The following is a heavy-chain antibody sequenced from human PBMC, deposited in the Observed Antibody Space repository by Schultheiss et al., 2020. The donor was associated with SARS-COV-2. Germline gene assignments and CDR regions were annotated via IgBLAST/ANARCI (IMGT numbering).Heavy chain of an antibody. Sequence: SVKVSCKASGYTFTSYGISWVRQAPGQGLEWMGGIIPIFGTANYAQKFQGRVTITADESTSTAYMELSSLRSEDTAVYYCARGRGSGQEWGGYWGQGTLVTVSS. D-gene: IGHD2-15*01. CDR1: GYTFTSYG. CDR2: IIPIFGTA. CDR3: ARGRGSGQEWGGY. V-gene: IGHV1-69*13. J-gene: IGHJ4*02.